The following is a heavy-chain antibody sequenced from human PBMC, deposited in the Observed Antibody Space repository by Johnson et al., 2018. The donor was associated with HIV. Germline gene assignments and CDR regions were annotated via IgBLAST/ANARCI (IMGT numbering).Heavy chain of an antibody. CDR1: GFTFSSYW. CDR3: ARNSHSSNWYEWEAFDI. Sequence: VQLVESGGGVVQPGGSLRLSCAASGFTFSSYWMSWVRQAPGKGLEWVANIKQDGSEKYYVDSVKGRFTISRDNATNSLYLQMNSLRAEDTAVYYCARNSHSSNWYEWEAFDIWGQGTMVTVSS. J-gene: IGHJ3*02. D-gene: IGHD6-13*01. V-gene: IGHV3-7*03. CDR2: IKQDGSEK.